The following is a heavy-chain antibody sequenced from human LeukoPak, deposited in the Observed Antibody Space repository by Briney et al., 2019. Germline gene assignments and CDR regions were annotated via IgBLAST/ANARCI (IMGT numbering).Heavy chain of an antibody. CDR1: GFTFSSYE. V-gene: IGHV3-48*03. CDR3: ARDKYSGFVFDC. CDR2: ISSSDSST. J-gene: IGHJ4*02. D-gene: IGHD5-12*01. Sequence: PGGSLTLSCAASGFTFSSYEMNWVRQAPGKGLEWVSYISSSDSSTYYVDSVKGRFTISRDNAKNSLSLQMNSLRVEDTAVYYCARDKYSGFVFDCWGQGTLVTVSS.